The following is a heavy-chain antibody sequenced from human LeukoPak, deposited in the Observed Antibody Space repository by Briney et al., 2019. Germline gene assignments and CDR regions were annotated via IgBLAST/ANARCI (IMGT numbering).Heavy chain of an antibody. CDR3: ARVHDSSGYYWYFDL. J-gene: IGHJ2*01. CDR1: GGTFSSYA. Sequence: SVKVSCKASGGTFSSYAISWARQAPGQGLEWMGGIIPIFGTANYAQKFQGRVTITADESTSTAYMELSSLRSEDTAVYYCARVHDSSGYYWYFDLWGRGTLVTVSS. CDR2: IIPIFGTA. D-gene: IGHD3-22*01. V-gene: IGHV1-69*13.